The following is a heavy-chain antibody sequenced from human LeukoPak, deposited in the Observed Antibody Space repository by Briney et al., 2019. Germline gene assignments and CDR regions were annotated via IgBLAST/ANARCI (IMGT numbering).Heavy chain of an antibody. V-gene: IGHV4-39*01. CDR1: GGSISSSSHY. CDR3: ARAGYSYGIISYFDS. J-gene: IGHJ4*02. CDR2: VST. D-gene: IGHD5-18*01. Sequence: PSETLSLTCTVSGGSISSSSHYWGWIRQPPGKGLEWIGVSTYYNPSLKNRVTISRDTSKNQFSLKLSSVTAADMAIYYCARAGYSYGIISYFDSWGQGTLVTVSS.